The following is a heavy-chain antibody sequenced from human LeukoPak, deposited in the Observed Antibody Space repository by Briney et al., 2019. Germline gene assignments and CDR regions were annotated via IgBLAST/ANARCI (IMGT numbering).Heavy chain of an antibody. V-gene: IGHV3-33*03. CDR1: GFTFSSYG. CDR2: IWYDGSNK. J-gene: IGHJ4*02. CDR3: AKDIVSQLGFDY. D-gene: IGHD2-2*01. Sequence: PGGSLRLSCAASGFTFSSYGMHWVRQAPGKGLEWVAVIWYDGSNKYYADSVKGRFTISRDNSKNSLYLQMNSLRTEDTALYYCAKDIVSQLGFDYWGQGTLVTVSS.